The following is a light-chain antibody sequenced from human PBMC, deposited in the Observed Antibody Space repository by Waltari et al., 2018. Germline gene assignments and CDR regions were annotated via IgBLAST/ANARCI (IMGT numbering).Light chain of an antibody. CDR1: QRVRNSF. V-gene: IGKV3-20*01. CDR2: STS. Sequence: EIVLTQSPGTLSLSPGERATLSCRASQRVRNSFLAWYQQKPGQAPRLLIYSTSARATGIPDRFSGSGSGTDFTLTISRLEPEDFAVYYCQHYDESVRFTFGPGTKVDLK. CDR3: QHYDESVRFT. J-gene: IGKJ3*01.